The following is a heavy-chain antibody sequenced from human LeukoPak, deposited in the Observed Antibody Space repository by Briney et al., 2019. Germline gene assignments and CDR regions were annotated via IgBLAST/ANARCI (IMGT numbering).Heavy chain of an antibody. J-gene: IGHJ4*02. CDR1: GFAFDSFG. CDR3: ARDFRGYYYDSSGYFYY. CDR2: ISGTGGST. D-gene: IGHD3-22*01. V-gene: IGHV3-23*01. Sequence: GGSLRLSCAVSGFAFDSFGMTWVRQVPGRGLEWVSSISGTGGSTYYADSVKGRFTISRDNSKNTLYLQMNSLRAEDTAGYYCARDFRGYYYDSSGYFYYWGQGTLVTVSS.